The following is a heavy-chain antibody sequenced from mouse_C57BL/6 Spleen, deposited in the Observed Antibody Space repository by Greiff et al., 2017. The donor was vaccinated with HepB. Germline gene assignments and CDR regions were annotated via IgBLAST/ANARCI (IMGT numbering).Heavy chain of an antibody. J-gene: IGHJ2*01. CDR1: GYAFTNYL. CDR3: ASGTRYYFDY. Sequence: VQLQESGAELVRPGTSVKVSCKASGYAFTNYLIEWVKQRPGQGLEWIGVINPGSGGTNYNEKFKGKATLTADNSSSTAYMQLSSLTSEDSAVYFCASGTRYYFDYWGQGTTLTVSS. D-gene: IGHD4-1*01. CDR2: INPGSGGT. V-gene: IGHV1-54*01.